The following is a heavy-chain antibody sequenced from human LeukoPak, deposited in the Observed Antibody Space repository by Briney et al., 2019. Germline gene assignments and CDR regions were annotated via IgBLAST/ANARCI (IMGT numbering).Heavy chain of an antibody. CDR1: GYTFTSYG. CDR3: ARGLYCSSTSCYRAAYWYFDL. CDR2: ISAYNGNT. V-gene: IGHV1-18*01. D-gene: IGHD2-2*02. Sequence: ASVTVSCKASGYTFTSYGISWVRQAAGQGLEGMGWISAYNGNTNYAQKLQGRVTMTTDTSTSTAYMELRSLRSDDTAVYYCARGLYCSSTSCYRAAYWYFDLWGRGTLVTVSS. J-gene: IGHJ2*01.